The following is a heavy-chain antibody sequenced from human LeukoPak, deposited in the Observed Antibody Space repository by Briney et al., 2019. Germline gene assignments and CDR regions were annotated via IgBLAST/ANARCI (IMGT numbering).Heavy chain of an antibody. D-gene: IGHD3-9*01. CDR3: ATGGGSHHYYDILTAYYRGNYYYYYMDV. CDR1: GGSFSGYY. CDR2: INNSGST. J-gene: IGHJ6*03. V-gene: IGHV4-34*01. Sequence: SETLSLTCVVSGGSFSGYYWSWIRQPPGKGLEWIGEINNSGSTNYNPSLKSRVTVSVDTSKNQCSLKLSSVTAADTAVYYCATGGGSHHYYDILTAYYRGNYYYYYMDVWGKGTTVTVSS.